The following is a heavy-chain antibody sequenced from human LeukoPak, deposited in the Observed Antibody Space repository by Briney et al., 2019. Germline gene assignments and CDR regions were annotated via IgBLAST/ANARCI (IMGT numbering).Heavy chain of an antibody. CDR1: GCTFSSYS. J-gene: IGHJ4*02. CDR2: ISSSSSYI. V-gene: IGHV3-21*01. CDR3: ARGPAAVTARGYYFDY. D-gene: IGHD2-21*02. Sequence: GGSLRLSCAASGCTFSSYSMNWVRQAPGKGLEWVSSISSSSSYIYYADSAKGRFTISRDNAENSLYLQMNSLRAEDTAVYYCARGPAAVTARGYYFDYWGQGTLVTVSS.